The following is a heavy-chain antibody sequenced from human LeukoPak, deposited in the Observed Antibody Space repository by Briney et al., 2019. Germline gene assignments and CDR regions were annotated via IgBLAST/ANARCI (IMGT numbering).Heavy chain of an antibody. D-gene: IGHD6-13*01. Sequence: PGGSVRLSCAASGFTFSSYGMHWVRQAPGKGLEWVAVISYDGSNNYYADSVKGRFTISRDNSKNTLYLQMNSLRAEDTAVYYCATIPSSSWYDYYYYGMDVWGQGTTVTVSS. CDR3: ATIPSSSWYDYYYYGMDV. CDR1: GFTFSSYG. CDR2: ISYDGSNN. V-gene: IGHV3-30*03. J-gene: IGHJ6*02.